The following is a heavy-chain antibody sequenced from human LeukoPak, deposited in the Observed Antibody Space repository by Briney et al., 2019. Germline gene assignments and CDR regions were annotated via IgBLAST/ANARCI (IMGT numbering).Heavy chain of an antibody. CDR3: ARDRGNSAYGAWFDF. CDR2: ISSGSTTM. J-gene: IGHJ5*01. V-gene: IGHV3-48*03. CDR1: GFTFSSHD. D-gene: IGHD5-12*01. Sequence: PGGSLRLSCAASGFTFSSHDMNWVRQGPGKGLEWLSYISSGSTTMDYADSVKGRFTISRDNAKNSLFLQMNSLRAKDTGIYYCARDRGNSAYGAWFDFWGQGTLVTVSS.